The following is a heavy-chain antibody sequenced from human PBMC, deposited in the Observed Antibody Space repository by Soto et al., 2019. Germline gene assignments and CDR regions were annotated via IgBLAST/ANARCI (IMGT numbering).Heavy chain of an antibody. J-gene: IGHJ6*02. CDR1: GGTFSSYA. Sequence: GASVKVSCKASGGTFSSYAISWVRQAPGQGLEWMGGIIPIFGTANYAQKFQGRVTITADESTSTAYMELSSLRSEDTAVYYCARAGWFAYYYYGMDVWGQGTTVTVSS. CDR3: ARAGWFAYYYYGMDV. V-gene: IGHV1-69*13. D-gene: IGHD6-19*01. CDR2: IIPIFGTA.